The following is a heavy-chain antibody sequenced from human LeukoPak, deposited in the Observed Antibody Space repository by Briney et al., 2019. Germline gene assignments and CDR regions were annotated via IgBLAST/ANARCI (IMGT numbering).Heavy chain of an antibody. D-gene: IGHD3-22*01. J-gene: IGHJ4*02. Sequence: SVTVSCKASGGTFSSYAISWVRQAPGQGLERMGGIIPIFGTANYAQKFQGRVTITADESTSTAYMELSSLRSEDTAVYYCATYYYDSSGYYSVPLIFDYWGQGTLVTVSS. CDR2: IIPIFGTA. CDR3: ATYYYDSSGYYSVPLIFDY. CDR1: GGTFSSYA. V-gene: IGHV1-69*13.